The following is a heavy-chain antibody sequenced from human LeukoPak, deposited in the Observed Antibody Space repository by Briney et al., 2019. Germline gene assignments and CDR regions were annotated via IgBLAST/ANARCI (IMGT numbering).Heavy chain of an antibody. CDR1: GFTFSSYG. CDR3: AKEDYGDYYYLDY. V-gene: IGHV3-23*01. Sequence: GRSLRLSCAASGFTFSSYGMHWVRQAPGKGLEWVSAISGSGGSTYYADSVKGRFTISRDNSKNTLYLQMNSLRAEDTAVYYCAKEDYGDYYYLDYWGQGTLVTVSS. CDR2: ISGSGGST. D-gene: IGHD4-17*01. J-gene: IGHJ4*02.